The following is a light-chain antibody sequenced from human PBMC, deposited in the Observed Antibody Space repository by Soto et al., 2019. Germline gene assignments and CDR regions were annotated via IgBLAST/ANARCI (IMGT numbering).Light chain of an antibody. CDR2: DNN. CDR3: GTWDSSLSAYV. Sequence: QSVLTQPPSVSAAPGQKVTISCSGSSSNIGNNYVSWYQQLPGTAPKLLIYDNNKRPSGIPDRFSGSKSGTSATLGITGLQTGDEADYYCGTWDSSLSAYVFGTVTKV. V-gene: IGLV1-51*01. J-gene: IGLJ1*01. CDR1: SSNIGNNY.